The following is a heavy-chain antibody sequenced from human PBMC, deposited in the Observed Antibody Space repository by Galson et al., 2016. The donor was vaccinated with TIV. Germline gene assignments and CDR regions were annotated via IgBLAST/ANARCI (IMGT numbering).Heavy chain of an antibody. J-gene: IGHJ4*02. D-gene: IGHD1-26*01. V-gene: IGHV4-39*07. CDR2: GYYDGSA. Sequence: SETLSLTCSVSGDSDSITSSSYFWGWIRQPPGKGLEWIGSGYYDGSAYYNPHLESRVSISVDTSKSQFSLKVRSVTASDAAVYYCARHRGWDGGVTHWGQGILVTVSS. CDR1: GDSDSITSSSYF. CDR3: ARHRGWDGGVTH.